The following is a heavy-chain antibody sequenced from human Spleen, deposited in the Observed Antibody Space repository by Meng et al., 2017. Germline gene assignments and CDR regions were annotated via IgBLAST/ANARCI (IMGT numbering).Heavy chain of an antibody. Sequence: SETLSLTCTVSGASLSSGTSYWSWIRQPAGKGLEWIGRIYTTGSTKYNPSLQSRVTISVDTSRNQASLHLTSLTAGDTAVYYCAKDRPEGDNWFDPWGPGNLVTVSS. CDR1: GASLSSGTSY. J-gene: IGHJ5*02. CDR2: IYTTGST. D-gene: IGHD2-15*01. V-gene: IGHV4-61*02. CDR3: AKDRPEGDNWFDP.